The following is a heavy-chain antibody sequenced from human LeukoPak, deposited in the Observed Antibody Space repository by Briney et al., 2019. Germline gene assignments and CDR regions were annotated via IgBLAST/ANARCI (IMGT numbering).Heavy chain of an antibody. CDR3: ARDAGNSGYGCDL. V-gene: IGHV3-48*01. Sequence: PGGSLRLSCAASGLILSQYGFNWVRQAPGKGLEWVSHIRYTSETFYADSVEGRFTISRDHARNSLYLQMNNLRGEDTAIYYCARDAGNSGYGCDLWGQGTLVTVSS. CDR1: GLILSQYG. J-gene: IGHJ5*02. CDR2: IRYTSET. D-gene: IGHD5-12*01.